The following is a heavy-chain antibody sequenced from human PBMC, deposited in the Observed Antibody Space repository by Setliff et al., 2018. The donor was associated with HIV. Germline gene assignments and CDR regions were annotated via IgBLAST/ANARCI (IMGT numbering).Heavy chain of an antibody. CDR3: ARDGAYEEYYYYYMDD. CDR1: GYSISSGHY. J-gene: IGHJ6*03. Sequence: SETLSLTCAVSGYSISSGHYWGWIRQPPGKGLEWIGSIYHSGTTYDNPSLKSRVTISVDTSKNQFSLKLSSVTAADTAVYYCARDGAYEEYYYYYMDDWGRGTTVTVSS. D-gene: IGHD5-12*01. V-gene: IGHV4-38-2*02. CDR2: IYHSGTT.